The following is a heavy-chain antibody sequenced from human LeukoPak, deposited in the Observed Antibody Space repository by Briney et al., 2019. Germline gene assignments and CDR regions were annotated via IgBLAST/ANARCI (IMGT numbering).Heavy chain of an antibody. D-gene: IGHD4-17*01. CDR2: IIPMFGTP. Sequence: EASVMVSCKASGGTFSSYVFTWVRQAPGQGLEWMGGIIPMFGTPNYAQKFQGRVTITADESTTTAYMELNSLRSEDTAVYYCARGNSHHEYGDYELFFDYWGQEPRATVSS. V-gene: IGHV1-69*01. J-gene: IGHJ4*02. CDR1: GGTFSSYV. CDR3: ARGNSHHEYGDYELFFDY.